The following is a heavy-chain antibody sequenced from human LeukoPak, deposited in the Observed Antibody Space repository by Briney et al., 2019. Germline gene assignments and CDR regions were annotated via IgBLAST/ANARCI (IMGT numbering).Heavy chain of an antibody. J-gene: IGHJ5*02. Sequence: YXXHXVRQAPGXGLXWVAVISYDGSNKXYXASVKGRFTISRXXSXXTLYMQMNSLRAEDTAVYYXXXXXXXXXXXDP. CDR1: YX. CDR3: XXXXXXXXXXDP. CDR2: ISYDGSNK. V-gene: IGHV3-30*07.